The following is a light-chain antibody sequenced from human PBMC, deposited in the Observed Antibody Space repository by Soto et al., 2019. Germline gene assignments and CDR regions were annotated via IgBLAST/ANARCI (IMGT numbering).Light chain of an antibody. Sequence: QSALAQPPSASGSPGQSVTIVCTGTSSDVGGYNYVSWYQQHPDKAPKLIISEINKRPSGVPDRFSGSKSGNTASLTVSGLQSEDEADYYCSSYAGSNKFVVFGGGTKVTVL. J-gene: IGLJ2*01. CDR2: EIN. CDR1: SSDVGGYNY. CDR3: SSYAGSNKFVV. V-gene: IGLV2-8*01.